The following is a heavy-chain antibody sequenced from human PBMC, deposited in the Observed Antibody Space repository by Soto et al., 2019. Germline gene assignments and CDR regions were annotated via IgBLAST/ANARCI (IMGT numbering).Heavy chain of an antibody. CDR3: ARASYYDIFTGYYRGSPEWFDP. D-gene: IGHD3-9*01. Sequence: LSLTFTVYGGSISSYYWSWIRQPPGKGLEWIGYIHYSGSTNYNPSLKSRVTISVDTSKNQFSLKLSSVTAADTAVYYCARASYYDIFTGYYRGSPEWFDPPGQGTWVTVS. CDR1: GGSISSYY. CDR2: IHYSGST. J-gene: IGHJ5*02. V-gene: IGHV4-59*01.